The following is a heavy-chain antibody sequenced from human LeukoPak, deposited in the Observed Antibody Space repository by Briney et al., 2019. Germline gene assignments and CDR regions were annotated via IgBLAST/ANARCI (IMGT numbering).Heavy chain of an antibody. J-gene: IGHJ5*02. CDR1: GVSISSYY. D-gene: IGHD2-2*01. Sequence: SETLSLTCTVSGVSISSYYWSWIRQPAGKGLEWIGRIYTSGNTNYNPSLKSRVTMSVDTSKNQFSLKLSSVTAADTAVYYCARDRSRANPGPAFDPWGQGTLVTVSS. CDR3: ARDRSRANPGPAFDP. V-gene: IGHV4-4*07. CDR2: IYTSGNT.